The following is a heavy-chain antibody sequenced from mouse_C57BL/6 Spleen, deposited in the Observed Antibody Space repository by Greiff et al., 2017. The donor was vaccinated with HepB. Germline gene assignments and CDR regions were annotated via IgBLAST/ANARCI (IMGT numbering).Heavy chain of an antibody. CDR3: ARSDDNYAMGY. J-gene: IGHJ4*01. CDR1: GYAFSSYW. D-gene: IGHD2-3*01. Sequence: VQLQQPGAELVKPGASVKISCKASGYAFSSYWMHWVKQRPGQGLEWIGRIYPGNSYTNYNGKFKGKATLTADKSTSTAYMQISRLTSEDSAVYFCARSDDNYAMGYWGQGTSVTVSS. CDR2: IYPGNSYT. V-gene: IGHV1-82*01.